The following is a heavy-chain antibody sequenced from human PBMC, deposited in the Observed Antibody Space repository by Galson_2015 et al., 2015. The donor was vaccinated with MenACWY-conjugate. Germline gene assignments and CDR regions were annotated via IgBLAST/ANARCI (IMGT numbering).Heavy chain of an antibody. J-gene: IGHJ4*02. CDR1: GYTFTSYG. D-gene: IGHD3-22*01. CDR2: ISAYNGNT. CDR3: ARLRPSTMIVVDGPQHHDY. Sequence: QSGAEVKKPGTSVTVSCTASGYTFTSYGISWVRQAPGQGLEWMGWISAYNGNTNYAQKLQGRVTMTTDTSTSTAYMELRSLRSDDTAVYYCARLRPSTMIVVDGPQHHDYWGQGTLVTVSS. V-gene: IGHV1-18*01.